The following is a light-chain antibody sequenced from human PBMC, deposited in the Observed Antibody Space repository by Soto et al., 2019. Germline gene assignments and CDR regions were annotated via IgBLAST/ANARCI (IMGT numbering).Light chain of an antibody. Sequence: QSVLTQPTSVSGSPGQSITISCTGTSCDVGGDNYVSWYQQHPGKAPKLMIFDVSNRPSGVSNRFSGSKSGNTASLAIPGLQAEDESDYYCSSSSTTPVLFGAGTKVTVL. CDR1: SCDVGGDNY. J-gene: IGLJ2*01. V-gene: IGLV2-14*01. CDR2: DVS. CDR3: SSSSTTPVL.